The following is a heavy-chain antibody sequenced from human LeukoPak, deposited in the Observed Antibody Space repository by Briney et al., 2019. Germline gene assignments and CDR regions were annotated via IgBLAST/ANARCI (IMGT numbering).Heavy chain of an antibody. CDR3: ARDTWGYYDGSGYYYYFDY. V-gene: IGHV4-59*01. CDR1: GGSISSYY. Sequence: SETLSLTCTVSGGSISSYYFSWIRQPPGKGLEWIGYIHYSGSTNYNPSLKSRVTISLDTSKNQFSLMLSSVTAADTAVYYCARDTWGYYDGSGYYYYFDYWGQGTLVTVFS. CDR2: IHYSGST. D-gene: IGHD3-22*01. J-gene: IGHJ4*02.